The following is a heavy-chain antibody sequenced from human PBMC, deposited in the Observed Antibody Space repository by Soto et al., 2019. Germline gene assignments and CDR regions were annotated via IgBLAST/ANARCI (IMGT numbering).Heavy chain of an antibody. CDR1: GGSFSGFY. J-gene: IGHJ2*01. CDR2: INHSGST. D-gene: IGHD2-15*01. V-gene: IGHV4-34*01. Sequence: QVQLQQWGAGLLKPSETLSLTCAVYGGSFSGFYRSWIRQPPGKGLEWIGEINHSGSTNYNPSLKSRVTISAHTSKNQFSLQLSSVTAADTAVYYCVSKLGSCTGGSCNWYFDLWGRGTLVTVSS. CDR3: VSKLGSCTGGSCNWYFDL.